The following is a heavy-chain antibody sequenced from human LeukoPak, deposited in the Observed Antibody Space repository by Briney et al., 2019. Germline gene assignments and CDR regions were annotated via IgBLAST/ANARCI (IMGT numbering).Heavy chain of an antibody. J-gene: IGHJ4*02. V-gene: IGHV3-7*01. CDR3: ARENVALLWFGESSEIYFDY. CDR2: IKQDGSEK. CDR1: GFTFSSYW. Sequence: GGSLRLSCAASGFTFSSYWMSWVRQAPGKGLEWVANIKQDGSEKYYVDSVKGRFTISRDNAKNSLYLQMNSLRAEDTAVYYCARENVALLWFGESSEIYFDYWGQGTLVTVSS. D-gene: IGHD3-10*01.